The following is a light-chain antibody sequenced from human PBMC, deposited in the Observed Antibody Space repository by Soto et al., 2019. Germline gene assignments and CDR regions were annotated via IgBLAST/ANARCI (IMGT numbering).Light chain of an antibody. V-gene: IGLV2-23*02. CDR3: CSYVGSSILM. Sequence: QSALTQPASVSGSPGQSITISCTGTSSDVGLYNLVSWYQQLPGKAPKLIIYEVNERPSGISDRFSDSKSGNTASLTISGLQDEDEADYYCCSYVGSSILMFGGGTKLTVL. J-gene: IGLJ3*02. CDR2: EVN. CDR1: SSDVGLYNL.